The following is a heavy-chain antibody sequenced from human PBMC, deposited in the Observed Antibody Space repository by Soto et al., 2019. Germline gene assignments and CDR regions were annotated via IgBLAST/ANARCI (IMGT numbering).Heavy chain of an antibody. CDR1: GYTFTSYG. V-gene: IGHV1-18*04. J-gene: IGHJ4*02. CDR3: ARGQQQLVLYYFDY. D-gene: IGHD6-13*01. Sequence: ASVKVSCKASGYTFTSYGISWVRQAPGQGLEWMGWISAYNGSTNYAQKLQGRVTMTTDTSTSTAYMELRSLRSDDTAVYYCARGQQQLVLYYFDYWGQGTLVTVSS. CDR2: ISAYNGST.